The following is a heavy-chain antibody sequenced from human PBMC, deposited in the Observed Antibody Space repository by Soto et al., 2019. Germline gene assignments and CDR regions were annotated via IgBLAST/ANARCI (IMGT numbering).Heavy chain of an antibody. CDR2: ISANGQGI. D-gene: IGHD1-7*01. J-gene: IGHJ4*02. V-gene: IGHV3-23*01. Sequence: GGSLRLSCAASGFTFSTYALSWVRQAPGKGLEWVSAISANGQGIYYADSVRGRFTISTGNSKNTIFLHMDSLRAEDTAVYYCAKDRNYPRDQFHYWGQGTLVTVSS. CDR3: AKDRNYPRDQFHY. CDR1: GFTFSTYA.